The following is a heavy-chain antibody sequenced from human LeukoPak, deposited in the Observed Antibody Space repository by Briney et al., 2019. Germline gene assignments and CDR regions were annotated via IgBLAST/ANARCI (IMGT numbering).Heavy chain of an antibody. CDR1: GGTFSSYT. Sequence: SVKVSCKASGGTFSSYTISWVRQAPGQGLEWMGRIIPILGIANYAQKFQGRVTITADKSTSTAYMELSSLRSEDTAVYYCARTRNYDILTGYSYYFDYWGQGTLVTVSS. V-gene: IGHV1-69*02. J-gene: IGHJ4*02. CDR2: IIPILGIA. CDR3: ARTRNYDILTGYSYYFDY. D-gene: IGHD3-9*01.